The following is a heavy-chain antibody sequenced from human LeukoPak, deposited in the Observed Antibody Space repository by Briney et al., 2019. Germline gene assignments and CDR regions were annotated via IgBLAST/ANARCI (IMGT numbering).Heavy chain of an antibody. J-gene: IGHJ5*02. D-gene: IGHD6-13*01. CDR1: GYTFTSYG. CDR3: ARDDRSGSWSWFDP. CDR2: ISAYNGKT. V-gene: IGHV1-18*01. Sequence: ASVKVSCKTSGYTFTSYGITWVRQAPGQGPEWMGWISAYNGKTTYAQKFQGRVTMTTDTSTSTAYMELRSLRSDDTAVYYCARDDRSGSWSWFDPWGQGTLVTVSS.